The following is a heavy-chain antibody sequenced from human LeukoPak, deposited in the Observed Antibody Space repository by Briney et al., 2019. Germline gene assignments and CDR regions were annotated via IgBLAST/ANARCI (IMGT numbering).Heavy chain of an antibody. CDR2: IYYSGSA. CDR1: GDSISSRAYS. V-gene: IGHV4-30-4*07. D-gene: IGHD6-13*01. Sequence: PSQTLSLTCAVSGDSISSRAYSWSWIRQPPGKGLEWIGYIYYSGSAYYPPSLKSRVTISVDTSKNQFSLKLSSVTAADTAVYYCARVAAAVYFDYWGQGTLVTVS. CDR3: ARVAAAVYFDY. J-gene: IGHJ4*02.